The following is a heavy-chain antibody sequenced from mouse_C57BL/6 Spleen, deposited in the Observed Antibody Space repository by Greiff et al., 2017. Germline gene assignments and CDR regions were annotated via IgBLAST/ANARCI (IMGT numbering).Heavy chain of an antibody. J-gene: IGHJ2*01. Sequence: VQLQESGAELVKPGASVKISCKASGYAFSSYWMNWVKQRPGKGLEWIGQIYPRDGDTNYNGKFKGKATLTADKSSSTAYMQLSSLTSEDSAVYFCARGGDYYGSSFDFDYWGQGTTLTVSS. CDR3: ARGGDYYGSSFDFDY. V-gene: IGHV1-80*01. D-gene: IGHD1-1*01. CDR2: IYPRDGDT. CDR1: GYAFSSYW.